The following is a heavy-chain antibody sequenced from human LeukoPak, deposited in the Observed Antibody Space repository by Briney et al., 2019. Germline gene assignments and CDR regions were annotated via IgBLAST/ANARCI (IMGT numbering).Heavy chain of an antibody. CDR2: IYSGGST. V-gene: IGHV3-53*01. Sequence: GGSLRLSCAASGFTVSSNYMSWVRQAPGKGLEWVSVIYSGGSTYYADSVKGRFTISRDNSKNTLYLQMNSLRAEDTAVYYCARHYSSSWYVALNYFDYWGQGTLVTVSS. CDR1: GFTVSSNY. CDR3: ARHYSSSWYVALNYFDY. D-gene: IGHD6-13*01. J-gene: IGHJ4*02.